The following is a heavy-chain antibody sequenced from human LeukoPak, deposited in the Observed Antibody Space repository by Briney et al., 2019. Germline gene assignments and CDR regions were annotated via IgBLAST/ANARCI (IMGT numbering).Heavy chain of an antibody. CDR3: ARSDEYYYDSSGSLFDY. CDR1: GYTFTSYG. CDR2: ISAYNGNT. V-gene: IGHV1-18*01. Sequence: ASVKVSCKASGYTFTSYGISWVRQAPGQGLEWMGWISAYNGNTNYAQKLQGRVTMTTDTSTSTAYMELRSLRSDDTAVYYCARSDEYYYDSSGSLFDYWGQGTLVTVSS. D-gene: IGHD3-22*01. J-gene: IGHJ4*02.